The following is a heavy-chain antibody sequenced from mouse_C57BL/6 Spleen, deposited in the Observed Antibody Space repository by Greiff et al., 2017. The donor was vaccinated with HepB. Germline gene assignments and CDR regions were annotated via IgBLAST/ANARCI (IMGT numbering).Heavy chain of an antibody. V-gene: IGHV1-54*01. CDR2: INPGSGGT. Sequence: QVQLQQSGAELVRPGTSVKVSCKASGYAFTNYLIEWVKQRPGQGLEWIGVINPGSGGTNYNEKFKGKATLTADKSSSTAYMQLSSLTSEDSAVYFCAGSEFYYGSSYGYFDVWGTGTTVTVSS. CDR3: AGSEFYYGSSYGYFDV. CDR1: GYAFTNYL. J-gene: IGHJ1*03. D-gene: IGHD1-1*01.